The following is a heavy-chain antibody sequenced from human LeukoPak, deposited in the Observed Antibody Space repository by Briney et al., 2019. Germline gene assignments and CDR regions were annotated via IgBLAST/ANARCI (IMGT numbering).Heavy chain of an antibody. CDR1: GYTFTSYG. D-gene: IGHD3-3*01. CDR3: ARLYYDFWSGNPPYYYYMDV. Sequence: GASVKVSCKASGYTFTSYGISWVRQAPGQGLEWMGWISAYNGNTNYAQKLQGRVTMTTDTSTSTAYMELRSLRSDDTAVYYCARLYYDFWSGNPPYYYYMDVWGKGTTVTVSS. V-gene: IGHV1-18*01. CDR2: ISAYNGNT. J-gene: IGHJ6*03.